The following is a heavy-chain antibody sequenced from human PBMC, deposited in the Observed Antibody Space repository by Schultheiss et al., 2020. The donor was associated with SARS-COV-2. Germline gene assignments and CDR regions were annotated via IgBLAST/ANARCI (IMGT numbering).Heavy chain of an antibody. Sequence: ASVKVSCKASGGTFSSYAISWVRQAPGQGLEWMGIINPSGGSTSYAQKFQGRVTMTRDTSTSTVYMELSSLRSEDTAVYYCARTDIVVVPAAPRGRAFDIWGQGTMVTVSS. CDR1: GGTFSSYA. V-gene: IGHV1-46*01. D-gene: IGHD2-2*01. CDR2: INPSGGST. J-gene: IGHJ3*02. CDR3: ARTDIVVVPAAPRGRAFDI.